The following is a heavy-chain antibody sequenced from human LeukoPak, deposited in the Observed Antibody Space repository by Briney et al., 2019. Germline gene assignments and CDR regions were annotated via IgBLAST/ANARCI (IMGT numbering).Heavy chain of an antibody. V-gene: IGHV3-23*01. CDR2: ISGSGGST. Sequence: GGSLRLSCAASGFTFSSYAMSWVRQAPGKGLGWVSAISGSGGSTYYADSVKGRFTISRDNSKNTLYLQMNSLRAEDTAVYYCAADSSSGSYFYWGQGTLVTVSS. D-gene: IGHD1-26*01. CDR3: AADSSSGSYFY. J-gene: IGHJ4*02. CDR1: GFTFSSYA.